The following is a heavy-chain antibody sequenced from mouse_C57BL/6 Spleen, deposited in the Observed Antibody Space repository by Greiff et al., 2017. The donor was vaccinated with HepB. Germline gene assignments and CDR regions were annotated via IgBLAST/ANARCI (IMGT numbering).Heavy chain of an antibody. CDR3: ARHSYGNYFDY. J-gene: IGHJ2*01. D-gene: IGHD2-1*01. Sequence: QVQLQQPGAELVRPGSSVKLSCKASGYTFTSYWLDWVKQRPGQGLEWIGNIYPSDSETHYNQKFKDKATLTVDKSSSTAYMQLSSLTSEDSAVYYCARHSYGNYFDYWGQGTTLTVSS. CDR1: GYTFTSYW. V-gene: IGHV1-61*01. CDR2: IYPSDSET.